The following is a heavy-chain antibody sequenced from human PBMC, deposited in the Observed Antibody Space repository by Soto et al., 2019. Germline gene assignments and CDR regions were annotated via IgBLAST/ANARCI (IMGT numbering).Heavy chain of an antibody. V-gene: IGHV3-64*01. CDR1: GFTFSSYA. CDR3: ARVGACSGGSCYCDY. D-gene: IGHD2-15*01. Sequence: EVQLVESGGGLVQPGGSLRLSCAASGFTFSSYAMHWVRQAPGKGLEYVSAISSNGGSTYYANSVKGRFTISRDNSKNTLYLQMGSLRAEDMDVYYCARVGACSGGSCYCDYWGQGTLVTVSS. J-gene: IGHJ4*02. CDR2: ISSNGGST.